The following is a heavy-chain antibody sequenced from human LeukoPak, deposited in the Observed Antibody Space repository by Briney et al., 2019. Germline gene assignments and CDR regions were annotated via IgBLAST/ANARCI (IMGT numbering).Heavy chain of an antibody. V-gene: IGHV3-74*01. J-gene: IGHJ2*01. CDR3: ARVPFNRYFDL. CDR2: INSDGSST. Sequence: GGSLRLSCAASGFSFSSYWMHWVRQAPGKGLVWVSRINSDGSSTSYADSVKGRFTISRDNAKNTLYLQMNSLRAEDTAVYYCARVPFNRYFDLWGCGTLVTVSS. CDR1: GFSFSSYW.